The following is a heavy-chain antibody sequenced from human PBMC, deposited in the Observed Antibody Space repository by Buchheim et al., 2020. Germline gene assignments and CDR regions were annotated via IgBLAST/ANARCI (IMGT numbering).Heavy chain of an antibody. CDR1: GFTFSSYG. D-gene: IGHD5-18*01. CDR2: IRYDGSNK. CDR3: AKEADTAMVY. Sequence: QVQLVESGGGVVQPGRSLRLSCAASGFTFSSYGMHWVRQAPGKGLEWVAFIRYDGSNKYYADSVKGRFTISRDNSKNTLYLQKNSLRAEDTAVYYCAKEADTAMVYWGQGTL. J-gene: IGHJ4*02. V-gene: IGHV3-30*02.